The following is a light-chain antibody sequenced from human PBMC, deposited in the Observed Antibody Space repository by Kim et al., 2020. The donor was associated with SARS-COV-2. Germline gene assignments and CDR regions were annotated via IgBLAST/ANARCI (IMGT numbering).Light chain of an antibody. V-gene: IGLV1-40*01. CDR3: QSYDSSLSGSV. CDR1: SSNIGAVYD. Sequence: QSVLTQPPSVSGAPGQRVTISCTGNSSNIGAVYDVHWYQQLPGTAPKLLIYGNSNRPSGVPDRFSGSKSGTSASLAITGLQAEDEADYYCQSYDSSLSGSVFGGGTQLTVL. J-gene: IGLJ3*02. CDR2: GNS.